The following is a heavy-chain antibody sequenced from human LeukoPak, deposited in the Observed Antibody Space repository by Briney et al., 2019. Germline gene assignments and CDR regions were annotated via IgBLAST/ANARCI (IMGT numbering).Heavy chain of an antibody. D-gene: IGHD1-26*01. CDR1: GFTFSSYS. Sequence: GGSLRLSCAASGFTFSSYSMNWVRQAPGKGLEWVSSISSSSSYIYYADSVKGRFTISRDNAKNSLYLQMNSLRSEDTAVYYCARVGSSYYMDVWGKGTPVTVSS. V-gene: IGHV3-21*01. CDR3: ARVGSSYYMDV. J-gene: IGHJ6*03. CDR2: ISSSSSYI.